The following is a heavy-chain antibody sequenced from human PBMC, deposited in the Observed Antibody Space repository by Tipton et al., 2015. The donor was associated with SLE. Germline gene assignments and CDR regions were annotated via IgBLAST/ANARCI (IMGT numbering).Heavy chain of an antibody. Sequence: TLSLTCTVSGGSISSYYWSWIWQPPGKGLEWIGYIYYSGSTYYNPSLKSRVTISVDTSKNQVSLRLTSVTAADTAVYYCASREVSSYYYYYMDVWGKGTTVTVSS. CDR2: IYYSGST. J-gene: IGHJ6*03. CDR1: GGSISSYY. V-gene: IGHV4-59*01. D-gene: IGHD2-2*01. CDR3: ASREVSSYYYYYMDV.